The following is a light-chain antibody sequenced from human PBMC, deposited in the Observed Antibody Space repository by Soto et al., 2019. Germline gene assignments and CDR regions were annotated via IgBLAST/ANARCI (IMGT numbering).Light chain of an antibody. CDR2: EVN. Sequence: QSVLTQPPSASGSPGQSVTISCTGTSSDVGNYKYVSWYQQHPGKAPKLMIYEVNKRPSGVPDRFSGSKSGNTASLTVSGLQAEDEAEYYCSSYAGTNTPDVFGTGTKVTVL. CDR3: SSYAGTNTPDV. CDR1: SSDVGNYKY. V-gene: IGLV2-8*01. J-gene: IGLJ1*01.